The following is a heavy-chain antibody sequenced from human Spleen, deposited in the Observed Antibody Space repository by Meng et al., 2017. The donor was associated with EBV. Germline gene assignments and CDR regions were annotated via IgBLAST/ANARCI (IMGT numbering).Heavy chain of an antibody. V-gene: IGHV4-34*10. D-gene: IGHD6-6*01. CDR3: ARGRMAARSPCFDP. CDR1: GGSFSGYF. J-gene: IGHJ5*02. Sequence: QLPESAPGMVKPSATLSLTCTVYGGSFSGYFWSYIRQSPGKGLEWIGEINHSGSTSYNPSLQSRVTMSVDSSKNQFSLKLTSVTAADTAVYYCARGRMAARSPCFDPWGQGTLVTVSS. CDR2: INHSGST.